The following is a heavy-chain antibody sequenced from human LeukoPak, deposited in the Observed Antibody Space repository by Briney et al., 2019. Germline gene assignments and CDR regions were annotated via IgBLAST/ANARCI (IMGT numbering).Heavy chain of an antibody. Sequence: GASVKVSCKASGGTSSNYAISWVRQAPGQGLEWMGGIIPIFGTANYAQKFQGRVTITADESTSTAYMELSSLRSEDTAVYYCARDGSYGSAPNYFDYWGQGTLVTVSS. V-gene: IGHV1-69*13. J-gene: IGHJ4*02. CDR2: IIPIFGTA. CDR1: GGTSSNYA. D-gene: IGHD3-10*01. CDR3: ARDGSYGSAPNYFDY.